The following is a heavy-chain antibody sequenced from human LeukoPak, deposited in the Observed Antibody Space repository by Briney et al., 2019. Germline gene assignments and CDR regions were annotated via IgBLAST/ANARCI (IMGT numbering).Heavy chain of an antibody. Sequence: ASVKVSCKASGYTFTSYYMHWVRQAPGQGLEWMGIINPSGGSTSYAQKFQGRVTMTRDTSTSTVYMELSSLRSEDTAVYYCARAAGIVVVVAALGHWGQGTLVTVSS. D-gene: IGHD2-15*01. V-gene: IGHV1-46*01. CDR1: GYTFTSYY. CDR2: INPSGGST. J-gene: IGHJ4*02. CDR3: ARAAGIVVVVAALGH.